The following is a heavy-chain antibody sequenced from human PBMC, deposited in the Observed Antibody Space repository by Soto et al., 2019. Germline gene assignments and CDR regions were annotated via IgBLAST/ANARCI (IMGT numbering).Heavy chain of an antibody. Sequence: QAYLVESGGGVVQPGRSLRLSCAASGFSFSTFALHWVRQAPGEGLEWVALISHDGRNEKYAESVKGRFTISRDNSKNTVYMQVDSLRLEDTGVYYCARDGLPDDFRSGGYWFDPWGQGTQVTVSS. J-gene: IGHJ5*02. CDR3: ARDGLPDDFRSGGYWFDP. CDR1: GFSFSTFA. V-gene: IGHV3-30-3*01. D-gene: IGHD3-3*01. CDR2: ISHDGRNE.